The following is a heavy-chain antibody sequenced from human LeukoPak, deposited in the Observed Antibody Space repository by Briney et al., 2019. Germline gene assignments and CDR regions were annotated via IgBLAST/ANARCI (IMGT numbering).Heavy chain of an antibody. Sequence: GGSLRLSCAASGFSFAEYGVSWVRQAPGKGLEWIAVIRNKAYGGTTDHAASVKGRFTISRDDSKSIAYLQMNSLRTEDTAVYYCTRDQVQLFDYWGQGTLVTVSS. CDR3: TRDQVQLFDY. D-gene: IGHD1-1*01. J-gene: IGHJ4*02. V-gene: IGHV3-49*04. CDR1: GFSFAEYG. CDR2: IRNKAYGGTT.